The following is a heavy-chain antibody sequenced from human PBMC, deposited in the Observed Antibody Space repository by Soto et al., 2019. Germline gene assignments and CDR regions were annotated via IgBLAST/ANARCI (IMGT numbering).Heavy chain of an antibody. CDR2: IKGDGSSL. V-gene: IGHV3-74*01. J-gene: IGHJ6*02. CDR1: GFTLTTYW. CDR3: ARGLKNYYGVDV. Sequence: EVKVVESGGGLIQSGGSLRLSCAASGFTLTTYWMHWVRQVPGKGLVWVSRIKGDGSSLSYADSVKGRFTISRDNVENTVYLQMGSLRADDTAVYYCARGLKNYYGVDVWGQGTTVTVSS.